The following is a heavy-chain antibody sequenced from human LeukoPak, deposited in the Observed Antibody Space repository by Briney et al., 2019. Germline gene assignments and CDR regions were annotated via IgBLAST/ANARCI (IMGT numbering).Heavy chain of an antibody. V-gene: IGHV3-30-3*01. CDR2: ISYDGSNK. CDR3: ARAYDILTGLDY. Sequence: GRSLRPSCAASGFTFSSYAMHWVRQAPGKGLEWVAVISYDGSNKYYADSVKGRFTISGDNSKNTLYLQMNSLRAEDTAVYYCARAYDILTGLDYWGQGTLVTVSS. D-gene: IGHD3-9*01. CDR1: GFTFSSYA. J-gene: IGHJ4*02.